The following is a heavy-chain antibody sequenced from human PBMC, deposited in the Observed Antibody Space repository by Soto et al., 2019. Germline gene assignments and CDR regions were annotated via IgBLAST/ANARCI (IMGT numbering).Heavy chain of an antibody. CDR3: AREGPAPYYYYGMTS. CDR1: GYSFTTYG. Sequence: QVQLVQSRGEVKKPGASVKVSCKTSGYSFTTYGISWVRQAPGQGLEWMGWISGYNGNTNYAQKVQGRVTMTTDTSTSTAYMELRSLRSDDTAVYYCAREGPAPYYYYGMTSGAKGARSPSP. V-gene: IGHV1-18*01. CDR2: ISGYNGNT. J-gene: IGHJ6*02.